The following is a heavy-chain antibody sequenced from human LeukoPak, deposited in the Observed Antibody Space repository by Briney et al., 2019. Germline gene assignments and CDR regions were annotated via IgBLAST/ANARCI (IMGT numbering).Heavy chain of an antibody. CDR3: AKDHYYDSSGSYPNWFDP. CDR2: ISGSGGST. Sequence: GGSLRLSCAASGFTFSSYAMSWVRQAPGKGLEWVSAISGSGGSTYYADYVKGRFTISRDNSKNTLYLQMNSLRAEDTAVYYCAKDHYYDSSGSYPNWFDPWGQGTLVTVSS. CDR1: GFTFSSYA. J-gene: IGHJ5*02. V-gene: IGHV3-23*01. D-gene: IGHD3-22*01.